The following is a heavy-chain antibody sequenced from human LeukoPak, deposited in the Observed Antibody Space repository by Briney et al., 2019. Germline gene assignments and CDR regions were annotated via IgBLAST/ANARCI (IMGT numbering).Heavy chain of an antibody. CDR3: ARAIGGGAFDI. Sequence: KTGGSLRLPCAASGFTFSSYSMNWVRQAPGKGLEWVSSISSSSSYIYYADSVKGRFTISRDNAKSTVYLQMNSLRVEDTAVYYCARAIGGGAFDIWGQGTMVTVSS. CDR1: GFTFSSYS. J-gene: IGHJ3*02. CDR2: ISSSSSYI. V-gene: IGHV3-21*01.